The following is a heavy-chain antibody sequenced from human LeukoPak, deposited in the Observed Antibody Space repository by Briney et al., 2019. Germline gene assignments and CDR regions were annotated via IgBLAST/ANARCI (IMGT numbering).Heavy chain of an antibody. Sequence: GASVKVSCKASGGTFSSYAISWVRQAPGQGLEWMGGIIPIFGTANYAQKFQGRVTITTDESTSTAYMELSSLRSEDTAVYYCARTYLAAAGTWFDPWGQGTLVTVSS. CDR3: ARTYLAAAGTWFDP. D-gene: IGHD6-13*01. J-gene: IGHJ5*02. V-gene: IGHV1-69*05. CDR2: IIPIFGTA. CDR1: GGTFSSYA.